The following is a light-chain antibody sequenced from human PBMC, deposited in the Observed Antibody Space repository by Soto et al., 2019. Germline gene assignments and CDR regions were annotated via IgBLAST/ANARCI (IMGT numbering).Light chain of an antibody. Sequence: EMVLTQSPGTLSLSPGERATLSCRASQSVSSSYLARYQQKPGQAPRLLIYGASSRATGIPERFSGSGSGIDFTLTISRLEPEDFALYYGQQYGSSPYTFGQGTKLEIK. J-gene: IGKJ2*01. CDR2: GAS. V-gene: IGKV3-20*01. CDR1: QSVSSSY. CDR3: QQYGSSPYT.